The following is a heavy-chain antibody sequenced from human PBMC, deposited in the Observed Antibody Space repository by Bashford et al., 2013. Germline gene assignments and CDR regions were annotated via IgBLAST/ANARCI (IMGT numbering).Heavy chain of an antibody. CDR3: ARDGESRDPIVAPGGDYGMDV. D-gene: IGHD6-6*01. Sequence: ASVKVSCKASGYTFTSYYMHWVRQAPGQGLEWMGIINPSGGRTSYAQKFQGRVTMTRDTSTRTVYMELSSLKSEDTALYYCARDGESRDPIVAPGGDYGMDVWGQGTTVTVSS. V-gene: IGHV1-46*01. J-gene: IGHJ6*02. CDR2: INPSGGRT. CDR1: GYTFTSYY.